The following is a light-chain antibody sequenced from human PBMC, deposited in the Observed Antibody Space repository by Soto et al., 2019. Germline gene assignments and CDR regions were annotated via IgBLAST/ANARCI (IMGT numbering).Light chain of an antibody. CDR1: SSDVGGYNY. J-gene: IGLJ1*01. Sequence: QSALTQPASVSGSPGQSITISCTGTSSDVGGYNYVSWYQQHPGKAPKLMIYDVSNRPSGVSNRFSGPKSGNTASLTISGLQAEDEADYYCSSYTSSSTQVLGTGTKLTVL. CDR2: DVS. V-gene: IGLV2-14*01. CDR3: SSYTSSSTQV.